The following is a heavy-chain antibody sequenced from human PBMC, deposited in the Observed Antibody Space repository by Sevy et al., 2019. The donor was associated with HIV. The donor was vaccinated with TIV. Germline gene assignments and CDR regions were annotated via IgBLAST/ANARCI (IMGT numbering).Heavy chain of an antibody. CDR2: IWYDGSNK. CDR3: ARDQRRYGSGSYYYY. V-gene: IGHV3-33*01. CDR1: GFTFSSYG. Sequence: GGSLRLSCAASGFTFSSYGMHWVRQAPGKGLEWVAVIWYDGSNKYYADSVKGRFTISRDNSKNTLYLQMNSLRAEDMAVYYCARDQRRYGSGSYYYYWGQGTLVTVSS. J-gene: IGHJ4*02. D-gene: IGHD3-10*01.